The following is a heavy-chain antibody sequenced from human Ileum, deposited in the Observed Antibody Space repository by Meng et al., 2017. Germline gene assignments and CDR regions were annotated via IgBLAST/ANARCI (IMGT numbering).Heavy chain of an antibody. Sequence: GESLKIPCAASGFAFSNYWMHWVRQAPGKGLVWVSRSNSDGSSTTYADSVKGRYTISRDNAKNTLYLQMNSLRDEDTAVYYCAKGGATVIDYWGQGTLVTVSS. CDR3: AKGGATVIDY. V-gene: IGHV3-74*01. CDR1: GFAFSNYW. J-gene: IGHJ4*02. CDR2: SNSDGSST. D-gene: IGHD4-17*01.